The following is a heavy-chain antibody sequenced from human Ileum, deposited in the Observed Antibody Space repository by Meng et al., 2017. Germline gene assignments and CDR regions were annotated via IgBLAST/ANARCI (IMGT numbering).Heavy chain of an antibody. Sequence: GGSLRLSCAASGFTFSSYAMSWVRQAPGKGLEWVSAISGSGGSTYYADSVKGRFTISRDNSKNTLYLQMNSLRAEDTAVYYCANFIVVALLDGMDVWGQGTTVTVSS. CDR2: ISGSGGST. V-gene: IGHV3-23*01. J-gene: IGHJ6*02. CDR1: GFTFSSYA. CDR3: ANFIVVALLDGMDV. D-gene: IGHD2-15*01.